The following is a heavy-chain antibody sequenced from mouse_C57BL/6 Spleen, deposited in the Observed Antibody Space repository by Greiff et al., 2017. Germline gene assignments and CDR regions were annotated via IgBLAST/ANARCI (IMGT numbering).Heavy chain of an antibody. CDR3: TTGYYDYAMDY. D-gene: IGHD2-1*01. V-gene: IGHV1-5*01. J-gene: IGHJ4*01. Sequence: EVQLQQSGTVLARPGASVKMSCKTSGYTFTSYWLHWVKQRPGQGLEWIGAIYPGNSDTSYNPKFKGKAKLTAVTSASTAYMELSSLTNEDSAVYYCTTGYYDYAMDYWGQGTSVTVSS. CDR1: GYTFTSYW. CDR2: IYPGNSDT.